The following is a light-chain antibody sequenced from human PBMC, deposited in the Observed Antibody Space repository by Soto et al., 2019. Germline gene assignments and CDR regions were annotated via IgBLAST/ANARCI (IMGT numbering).Light chain of an antibody. CDR1: SSDVGSYNF. V-gene: IGLV2-23*01. CDR2: EGS. J-gene: IGLJ3*02. CDR3: CSYAGSPLV. Sequence: QSALTQPASVSGSPGQSITISCTGVSSDVGSYNFVSWYQQHPGKAPKLVIYEGSKRPSGVSNRFSGSKSGNTASLTISGLQAEDEADYYCCSYAGSPLVFGGGTEVTVL.